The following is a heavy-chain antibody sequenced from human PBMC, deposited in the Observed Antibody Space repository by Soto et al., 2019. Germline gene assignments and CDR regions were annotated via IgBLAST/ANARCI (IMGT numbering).Heavy chain of an antibody. Sequence: SVKVSCTASGYPFTGYYMHWVRQAPGQGLEWMGWINPNSGGTNYAQKFQGRVTMTRDTSISTAYMELSRLRSDDTAVYYCARIVKWALLGFAAFDIWGQGTMVTVSS. D-gene: IGHD1-26*01. CDR1: GYPFTGYY. V-gene: IGHV1-2*02. CDR2: INPNSGGT. J-gene: IGHJ3*02. CDR3: ARIVKWALLGFAAFDI.